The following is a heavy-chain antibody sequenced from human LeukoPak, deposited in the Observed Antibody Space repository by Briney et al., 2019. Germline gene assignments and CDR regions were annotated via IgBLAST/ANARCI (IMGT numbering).Heavy chain of an antibody. V-gene: IGHV3-48*04. J-gene: IGHJ4*02. Sequence: GGSLRLSCAASGFTFSGYSMNWARQAPGKGLEWISYITSDSSLIHYADSVKGRFTISRDNADNSVYLDMNSLRVEDSAVYYCARVGRGTYSGDYWGQGTLVTVSS. CDR2: ITSDSSLI. CDR1: GFTFSGYS. D-gene: IGHD2-15*01. CDR3: ARVGRGTYSGDY.